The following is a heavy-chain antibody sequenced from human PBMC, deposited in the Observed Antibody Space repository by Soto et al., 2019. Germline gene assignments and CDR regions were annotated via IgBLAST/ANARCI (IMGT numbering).Heavy chain of an antibody. J-gene: IGHJ4*02. Sequence: QVPLVQSGAEVKKPGASVKVSCKASGYTFTSYAMHWVRQAPGQRLEWMGWINAGNGNTKYSQKFQGRVTITRDTSASTAYMELSSLRSEDTAVYYCARDLGSSGWSYYFDYWGQGTLVTVSS. CDR2: INAGNGNT. CDR3: ARDLGSSGWSYYFDY. D-gene: IGHD6-19*01. CDR1: GYTFTSYA. V-gene: IGHV1-3*01.